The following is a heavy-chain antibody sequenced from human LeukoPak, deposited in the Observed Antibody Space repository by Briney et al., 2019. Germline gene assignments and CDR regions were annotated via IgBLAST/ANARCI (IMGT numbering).Heavy chain of an antibody. J-gene: IGHJ4*02. V-gene: IGHV3-30*02. Sequence: GGSLRLSCAASGFTFSSYGMPWVRQAPGNGLEGVAFIRYDGSNKYYADSVKGRFTISRDNSKNTLYLQMNSLRAEDTAVYYCAKDKYSSSSVFDYWGQGTLVTVSS. D-gene: IGHD6-6*01. CDR2: IRYDGSNK. CDR1: GFTFSSYG. CDR3: AKDKYSSSSVFDY.